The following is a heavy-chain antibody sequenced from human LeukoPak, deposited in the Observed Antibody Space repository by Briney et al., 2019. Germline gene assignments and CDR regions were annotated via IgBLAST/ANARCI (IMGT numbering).Heavy chain of an antibody. V-gene: IGHV4-34*01. CDR3: ARADNYDFWSGHAANPDRPDAFDI. CDR1: GGSFSGYY. CDR2: INHSGST. J-gene: IGHJ3*02. Sequence: PSETLSLTCAAYGGSFSGYYWSWIRQPPGKGLEWIGEINHSGSTNYNPSLKSRVTISVDTSKNQFSLKLSSVTAADTAVYYCARADNYDFWSGHAANPDRPDAFDIWGQGTMVTVSS. D-gene: IGHD3-3*01.